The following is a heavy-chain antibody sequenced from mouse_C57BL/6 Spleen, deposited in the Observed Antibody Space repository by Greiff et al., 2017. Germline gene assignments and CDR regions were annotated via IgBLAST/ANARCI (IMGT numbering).Heavy chain of an antibody. CDR3: ARDYYGSSSVLTMDY. Sequence: VQLQESGPELVKPGASVKISCKASGYAFSSSWMNWVKQRPGKGLEWIGRIYPGDGDTNYNGKFKGKATLTADKSSSTAYMQLSSLTSEDSAVYFCARDYYGSSSVLTMDYWGQGTSVTVSS. V-gene: IGHV1-82*01. CDR2: IYPGDGDT. J-gene: IGHJ4*01. D-gene: IGHD1-1*01. CDR1: GYAFSSSW.